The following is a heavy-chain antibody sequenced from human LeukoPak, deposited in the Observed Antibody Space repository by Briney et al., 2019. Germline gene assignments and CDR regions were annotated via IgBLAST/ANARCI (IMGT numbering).Heavy chain of an antibody. CDR1: GYTFTGYY. D-gene: IGHD3-10*01. CDR3: ARGEFTMVRGVIIPLPG. CDR2: INPNSGGT. Sequence: ASVKVSCKASGYTFTGYYMHWVRQAPGQGLEWMGWINPNSGGTNYAQKFQGRVTMTRDTSISTAYMELSRLRSDDTAVYYCARGEFTMVRGVIIPLPGWGQGTLVTVSS. V-gene: IGHV1-2*02. J-gene: IGHJ4*02.